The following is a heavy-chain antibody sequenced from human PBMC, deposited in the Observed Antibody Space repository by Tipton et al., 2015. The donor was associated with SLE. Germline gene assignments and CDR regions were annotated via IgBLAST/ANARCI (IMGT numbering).Heavy chain of an antibody. D-gene: IGHD1-1*01. CDR2: ISWNSGNV. Sequence: SLRLSCEGSGFTLDDYAMHWVRQAPGKGLEWVSGISWNSGNVGYADSVKGRFTISRDNAKNSLYLQMNSLRAEDTAIYYCTKDIQAEFSALDVWGQGTTVTVSS. J-gene: IGHJ6*02. CDR1: GFTLDDYA. V-gene: IGHV3-9*01. CDR3: TKDIQAEFSALDV.